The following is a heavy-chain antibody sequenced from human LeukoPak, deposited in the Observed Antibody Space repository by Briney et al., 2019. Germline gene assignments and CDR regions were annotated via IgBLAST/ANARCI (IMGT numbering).Heavy chain of an antibody. D-gene: IGHD3-22*01. CDR1: GFTFGSYG. CDR2: IRYDGSNK. V-gene: IGHV3-30*02. J-gene: IGHJ4*02. CDR3: AKDRRNYYDSSGYYLPFDY. Sequence: SGGSLRLSCAASGFTFGSYGMHWVRQAPGKGLEWVAFIRYDGSNKYYADSVKGRFTISRDNSKNTLYLQMNSLRAEDTAVYYCAKDRRNYYDSSGYYLPFDYWGQGTLVTVSS.